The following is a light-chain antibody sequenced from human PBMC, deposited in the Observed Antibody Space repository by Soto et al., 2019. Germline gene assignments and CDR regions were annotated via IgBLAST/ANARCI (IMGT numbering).Light chain of an antibody. J-gene: IGKJ1*01. CDR1: QSVSSSY. CDR3: QQYGSSQT. V-gene: IGKV3-20*01. CDR2: GAS. Sequence: EIVLTQSPGTLSLSPGERATLSCRASQSVSSSYLAWYQQKPGQAPRLLIYGASSSATGIPDSCSGSGSGTHFTLTISTLEPEDFAVYYCQQYGSSQTFGQGTKVEIK.